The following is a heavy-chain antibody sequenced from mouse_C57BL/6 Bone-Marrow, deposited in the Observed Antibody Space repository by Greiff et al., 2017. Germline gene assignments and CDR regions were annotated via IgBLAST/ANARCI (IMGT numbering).Heavy chain of an antibody. Sequence: DVQLVESGGGLVKPGGSLKLSCAASGFTFSSYAMSWVRQTPEKRLEWVATISDGGSYTYYPDNVKGRFTISRDNAKNNLYLQRSHLKSEDTAMYYCARGIYYYGSSWYFDVWGTGTTVTVSS. CDR2: ISDGGSYT. D-gene: IGHD1-1*01. V-gene: IGHV5-4*01. J-gene: IGHJ1*03. CDR3: ARGIYYYGSSWYFDV. CDR1: GFTFSSYA.